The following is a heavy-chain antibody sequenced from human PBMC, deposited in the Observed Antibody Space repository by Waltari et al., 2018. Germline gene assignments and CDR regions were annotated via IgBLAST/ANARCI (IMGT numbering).Heavy chain of an antibody. J-gene: IGHJ4*02. CDR3: SKVSGFDD. Sequence: FRRCCIGCARRPPGKAVESVGSTNCDGSRNSYSGSVKRRFTNSSDNAMNSRFQHMNSLRVEDTAVYYCSKVSGFDDWGQGTVVAVSS. CDR2: TNCDGSRN. V-gene: IGHV3-7*01. CDR1: FRRCC. D-gene: IGHD3-3*02.